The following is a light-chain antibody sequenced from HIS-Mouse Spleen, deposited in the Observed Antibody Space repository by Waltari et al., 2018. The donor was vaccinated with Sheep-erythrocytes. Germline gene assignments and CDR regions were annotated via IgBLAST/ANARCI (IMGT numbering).Light chain of an antibody. V-gene: IGLV3-1*01. CDR3: QAWDSSIYV. CDR2: QDS. Sequence: SYELTQPPSVSVSPEQTASITCSGDKLGDKYACWYQQKPGQSPVLVIYQDSKRPSGIPERFSGSNSGNTATLTISGTQAMDEADYYCQAWDSSIYVFGTGTKVTVL. J-gene: IGLJ1*01. CDR1: KLGDKY.